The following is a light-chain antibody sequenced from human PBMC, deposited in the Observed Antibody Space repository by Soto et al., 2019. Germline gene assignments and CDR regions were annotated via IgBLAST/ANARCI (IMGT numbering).Light chain of an antibody. J-gene: IGLJ1*01. V-gene: IGLV1-44*01. CDR2: SNN. Sequence: QDVLTQPPSASGTPGQRVASSCCGSSSNIGSNVVNWFQQLPGTAPKLRIYSNNQRPSGVRDRFSGSKSGTSASLAISGLQSEDDADYYCATWDASLNAYVFGTGTKVT. CDR3: ATWDASLNAYV. CDR1: SSNIGSNV.